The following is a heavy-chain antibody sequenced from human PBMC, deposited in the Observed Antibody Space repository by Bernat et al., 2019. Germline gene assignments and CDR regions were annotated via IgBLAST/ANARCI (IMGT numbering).Heavy chain of an antibody. CDR2: ISYDGSNK. Sequence: QVQLVESGGGVVQPGRSLRLSCAASGFTFSSYGMHWVRQAPGKGLEWVAVISYDGSNKYYADSVKGRFTISRDNSKNTLYLQMNSLRAEDTAVYYCARDSGTDLYYYCGMDVWGQGTTVTVSS. D-gene: IGHD1-26*01. CDR3: ARDSGTDLYYYCGMDV. V-gene: IGHV3-30*19. J-gene: IGHJ6*02. CDR1: GFTFSSYG.